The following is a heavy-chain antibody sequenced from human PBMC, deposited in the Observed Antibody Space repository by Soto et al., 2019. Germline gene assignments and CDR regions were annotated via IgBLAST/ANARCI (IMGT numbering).Heavy chain of an antibody. CDR2: INHSGST. J-gene: IGHJ6*02. CDR1: GGSFSGYY. V-gene: IGHV4-34*01. Sequence: PXGTLALTCAVYGGSFSGYYWSGIRQPPGKGLEWIGEINHSGSTNYNPSLKSRVTISVDTSKNQLSLKLSSVTAADTAVYYCAASIFYYGMDVWGQGTTVTVSS. CDR3: AASIFYYGMDV.